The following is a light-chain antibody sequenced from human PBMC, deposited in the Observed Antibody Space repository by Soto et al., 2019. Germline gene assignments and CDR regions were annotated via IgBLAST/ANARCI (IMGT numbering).Light chain of an antibody. CDR1: SSNIAVNY. Sequence: QAVVTQPPSASGTPGQRVILSCSGSSSNIAVNYVYWYQQLPGTAPKLLIYFNDQRPSGVPDRFSGSKSGTSASLAISGLRSEDEADYYCAAWDDSLSGLVFGTGTKVTVL. CDR2: FND. V-gene: IGLV1-47*02. J-gene: IGLJ1*01. CDR3: AAWDDSLSGLV.